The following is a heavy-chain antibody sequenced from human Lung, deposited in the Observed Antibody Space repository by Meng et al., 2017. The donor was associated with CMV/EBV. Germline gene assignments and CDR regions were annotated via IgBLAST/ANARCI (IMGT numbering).Heavy chain of an antibody. V-gene: IGHV1-18*01. J-gene: IGHJ4*02. Sequence: QVLLLQAGPGVKKPGASVRVCCKASGYTFGSYGICWVRQAPGQGLEWMGWFVNYVDTYPAPKFQGRVTMTTDTHTNTAFMELRSLTSDDTAVYYCASGTPGRSYCDYWGQGTLVTVSS. CDR2: FVNYVDT. CDR1: GYTFGSYG. D-gene: IGHD2-15*01. CDR3: ASGTPGRSYCDY.